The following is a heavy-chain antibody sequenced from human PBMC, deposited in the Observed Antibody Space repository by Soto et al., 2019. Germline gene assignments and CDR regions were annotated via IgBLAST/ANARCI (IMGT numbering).Heavy chain of an antibody. CDR3: ARSLRNDLFDY. Sequence: PSETLSLTCTVSGGSISRFFWGWIRQPPGKGLELIGYIYYTGSTNYHPSLKSRVTISVDTSKNQFSLKLNSVTAADTAVYFCARSLRNDLFDYSGQGALVTVSS. V-gene: IGHV4-59*01. CDR2: IYYTGST. D-gene: IGHD3-16*01. J-gene: IGHJ4*02. CDR1: GGSISRFF.